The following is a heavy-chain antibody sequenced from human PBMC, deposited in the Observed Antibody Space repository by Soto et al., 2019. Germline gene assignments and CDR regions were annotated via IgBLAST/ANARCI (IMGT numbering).Heavy chain of an antibody. V-gene: IGHV1-69*08. D-gene: IGHD6-19*01. CDR2: IIPILGLA. CDR1: GGTFSSYT. J-gene: IGHJ5*02. CDR3: ARDRSSGWQQYNWFDP. Sequence: QVQLVQSGAEVKKPGSSVKVSCKASGGTFSSYTISWVRQAPGQGLEWMGRIIPILGLANYAQKFQGRVTITADKSTSTAYMELSSLRSEDTAVYYCARDRSSGWQQYNWFDPWGQGTLVTVSS.